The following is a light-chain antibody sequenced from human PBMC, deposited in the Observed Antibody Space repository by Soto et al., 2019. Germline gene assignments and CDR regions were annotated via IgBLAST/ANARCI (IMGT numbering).Light chain of an antibody. V-gene: IGKV3-20*01. CDR3: QQYESSPVT. J-gene: IGKJ1*01. CDR1: QSVSSSY. Sequence: EIVLTQSPGTLSLSPGERATLSCRASQSVSSSYLAWFQQKPGQAPRLLIYGASSRATGIPDRFSGSGSGADFTLTISRLKPEDFAVYYCQQYESSPVTFGQGTKVEIK. CDR2: GAS.